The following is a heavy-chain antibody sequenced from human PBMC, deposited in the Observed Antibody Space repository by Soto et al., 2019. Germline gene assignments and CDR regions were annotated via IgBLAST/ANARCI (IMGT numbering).Heavy chain of an antibody. CDR1: GFTFSSYA. CDR3: AKDLGYSYGSSYYYMDV. V-gene: IGHV3-23*01. D-gene: IGHD5-18*01. J-gene: IGHJ6*03. Sequence: GGSLRLSCAASGFTFSSYAMSWVRQAPGKGLEWVSAISGSGGSTYYADSVKGRFTISRDNSKNTLYLQMNSLRAEDTAVYYCAKDLGYSYGSSYYYMDVWGKGTTVTVSS. CDR2: ISGSGGST.